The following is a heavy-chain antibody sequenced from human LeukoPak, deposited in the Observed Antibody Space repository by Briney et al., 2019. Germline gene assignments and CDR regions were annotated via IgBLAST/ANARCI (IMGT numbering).Heavy chain of an antibody. Sequence: PSGTLSLTCDVSGYSISSGFWWSWVRQPPGKGLEWIGEIHHSGITNYNPSLKSRVTISVDKSKNQFSLELSSVTAADTAIYYCGRNPDYCIDCWGQGTLVTVSS. CDR2: IHHSGIT. J-gene: IGHJ4*02. D-gene: IGHD3-16*01. CDR3: GRNPDYCIDC. V-gene: IGHV4-4*02. CDR1: GYSISSGFW.